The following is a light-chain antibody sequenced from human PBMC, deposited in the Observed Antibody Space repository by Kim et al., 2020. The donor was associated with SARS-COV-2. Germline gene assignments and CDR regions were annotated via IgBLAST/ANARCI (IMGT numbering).Light chain of an antibody. CDR2: RDR. CDR3: QVWDSSTVV. Sequence: SVALGQTARITGRGNNTGSKNVNWYQQKQGQAPVLVIYRDRNRPSGIPERFSGSNSGNTATLTISSAQAGDEADYYCQVWDSSTVVFGGGPHLT. CDR1: NTGSKN. J-gene: IGLJ2*01. V-gene: IGLV3-9*01.